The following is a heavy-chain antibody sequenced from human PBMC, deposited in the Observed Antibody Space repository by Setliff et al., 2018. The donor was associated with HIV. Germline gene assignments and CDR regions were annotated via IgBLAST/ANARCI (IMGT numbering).Heavy chain of an antibody. V-gene: IGHV3-49*04. CDR3: TRGDYSNYRYYNMDV. CDR1: GLSFGGSA. J-gene: IGHJ6*03. Sequence: PGGSLRLSCRATGLSFGGSAMAWVRQAPGKGLEWVGFMGTTTYGETTDYAASVNGRFTISRDASKSIAYLQMNSLKTEDTAIYYCTRGDYSNYRYYNMDVWGKGTTVTVSS. CDR2: MGTTTYGETT. D-gene: IGHD4-4*01.